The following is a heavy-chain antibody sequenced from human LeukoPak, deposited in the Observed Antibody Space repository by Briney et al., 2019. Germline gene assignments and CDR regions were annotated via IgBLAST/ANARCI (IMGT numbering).Heavy chain of an antibody. CDR3: ARREITMVRGVITYYFDY. D-gene: IGHD3-10*01. Sequence: SETLSLTCTVSGGSISSGDYYWSWIRQPPGKGLEWIGYIYYSGSTYYNPSLKSRLTISLDTSKNQFSLKLYSVTAADTAVYYCARREITMVRGVITYYFDYWGQGTLVTVSS. CDR2: IYYSGST. CDR1: GGSISSGDYY. V-gene: IGHV4-30-4*01. J-gene: IGHJ4*02.